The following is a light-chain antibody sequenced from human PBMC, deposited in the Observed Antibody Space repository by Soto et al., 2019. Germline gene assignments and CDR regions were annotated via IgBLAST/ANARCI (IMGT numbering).Light chain of an antibody. J-gene: IGKJ1*01. CDR2: KAS. CDR3: LQYNRDWT. V-gene: IGKV1-5*03. CDR1: QSISSW. Sequence: DIQMTQSPSTLSASVGDRVTITCRASQSISSWLAWYQQKPGQAPKVLIYKASSRVSGVPSRFSGSGSGTEFTLTISSLQPDDFETYYRLQYNRDWTFGQGTKVELK.